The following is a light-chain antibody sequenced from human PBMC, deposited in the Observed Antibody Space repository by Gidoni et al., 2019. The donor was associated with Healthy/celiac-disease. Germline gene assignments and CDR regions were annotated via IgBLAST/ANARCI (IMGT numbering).Light chain of an antibody. CDR2: DAS. Sequence: EIVLTQSPATLSLSPGERATLSCRASQSVSSYLAWYQQKPGQAPRLLIYDASNRATGIPAMFSGSGSGTDFPLTSSSLEPEDFAVYYCQQRSNLITFGQGTRLEIK. CDR3: QQRSNLIT. J-gene: IGKJ5*01. CDR1: QSVSSY. V-gene: IGKV3-11*01.